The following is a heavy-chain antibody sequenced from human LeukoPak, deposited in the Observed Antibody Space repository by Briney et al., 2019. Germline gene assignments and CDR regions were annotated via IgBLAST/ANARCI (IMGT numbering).Heavy chain of an antibody. V-gene: IGHV1-46*03. CDR2: IDPSGSTT. Sequence: SVKVSCKTSGYTFSRYYMNWVRQAPGQGLEWMGIIDPSGSTTSYAPKFQGRLTMTRDTSTSTDYMELTGLTSEDTAVYYCARPPRPFYYYYMAIWGTGTTVTVSS. J-gene: IGHJ6*03. CDR1: GYTFSRYY. CDR3: ARPPRPFYYYYMAI.